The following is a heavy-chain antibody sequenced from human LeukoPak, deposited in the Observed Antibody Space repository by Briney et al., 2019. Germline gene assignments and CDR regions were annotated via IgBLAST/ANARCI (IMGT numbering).Heavy chain of an antibody. D-gene: IGHD3-9*01. CDR2: INHSGST. V-gene: IGHV4-34*01. J-gene: IGHJ4*02. CDR3: ARQYDILTGRIDY. CDR1: GGSFSGYY. Sequence: PSETLSLTCAVYGGSFSGYYWSWIRQPPGKGLEWIGEINHSGSTNYNPSLKSRVAISVDTSKNQFSLKLSSVTAADTAVYYCARQYDILTGRIDYWGQGTLVTVSS.